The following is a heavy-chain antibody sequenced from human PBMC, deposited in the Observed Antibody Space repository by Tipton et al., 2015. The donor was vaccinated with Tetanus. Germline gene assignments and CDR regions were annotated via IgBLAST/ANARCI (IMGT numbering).Heavy chain of an antibody. Sequence: SLRLSCVASGFRFSYHGMHWVRQAPGKGLEWVAVIAFDGKNERYADSVKGRFTISRDKSKNTLYLQMNSLRAEDTAVYYCAREAGGFDYWGQGTLVTVSS. CDR1: GFRFSYHG. D-gene: IGHD3-10*01. CDR3: AREAGGFDY. J-gene: IGHJ4*02. V-gene: IGHV3-33*05. CDR2: IAFDGKNE.